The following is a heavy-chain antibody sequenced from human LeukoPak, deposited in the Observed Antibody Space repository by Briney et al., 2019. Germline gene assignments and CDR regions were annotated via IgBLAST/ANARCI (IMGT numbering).Heavy chain of an antibody. CDR1: GYRFTSYW. J-gene: IGHJ4*02. D-gene: IGHD5/OR15-5a*01. Sequence: GESLKISCQGSGYRFTSYWIGWVRQMPGKGLEWTGIIYPGDSDTKYSPSFQGQVTISADKSISTTYLQWSSLKASDTAMYYCARRSTMTPIDYWGQGTLVTVSS. V-gene: IGHV5-51*01. CDR3: ARRSTMTPIDY. CDR2: IYPGDSDT.